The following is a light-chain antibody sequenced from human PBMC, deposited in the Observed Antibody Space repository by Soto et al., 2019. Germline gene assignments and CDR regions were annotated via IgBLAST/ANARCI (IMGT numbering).Light chain of an antibody. CDR3: QQDYRYPLT. Sequence: AIEVTQSPSSLSASVGDRVTITCRTGQGIRNNLGWYQQKPGKAPKLLIYAASNLQSGVPSRFSGSGSGTDFTLTISSLQPEDFATYYCQQDYRYPLTFGGGTRVDLK. CDR2: AAS. V-gene: IGKV1-6*01. CDR1: QGIRNN. J-gene: IGKJ4*01.